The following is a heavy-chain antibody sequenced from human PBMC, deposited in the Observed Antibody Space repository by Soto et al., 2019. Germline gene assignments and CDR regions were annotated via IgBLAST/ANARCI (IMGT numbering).Heavy chain of an antibody. D-gene: IGHD6-19*01. CDR2: ISAYNGNT. CDR3: AGGVWQWLVPYHCDY. Sequence: QVQLVQSGAEVKKPGASVTVSCKASGYPFTSYGISWVRQAPGQGLDWMGWISAYNGNTNYAQKLQGRVTMTTDTSTSTAYMELRSLRSHDTAVYYGAGGVWQWLVPYHCDYWGQGTLVTVSS. J-gene: IGHJ4*02. CDR1: GYPFTSYG. V-gene: IGHV1-18*01.